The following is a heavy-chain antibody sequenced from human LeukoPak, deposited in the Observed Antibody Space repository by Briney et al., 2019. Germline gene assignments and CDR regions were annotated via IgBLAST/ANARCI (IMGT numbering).Heavy chain of an antibody. D-gene: IGHD3-22*01. CDR3: ARAISLRYDSSGYPPYYFDY. CDR1: GSTFGDYS. J-gene: IGHJ4*02. CDR2: ITWIGGGT. Sequence: RPGAALRPSYAASGSTFGDYSRWWVRQAPERVLELGSGITWIGGGTGYPDSVKGRITISKDNTKNSLNLQMNSLRAEDTVLYYCARAISLRYDSSGYPPYYFDYWGQGTLVTVSS. V-gene: IGHV3-20*03.